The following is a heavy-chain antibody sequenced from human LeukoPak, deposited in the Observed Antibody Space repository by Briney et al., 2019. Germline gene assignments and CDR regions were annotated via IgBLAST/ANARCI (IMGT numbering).Heavy chain of an antibody. CDR1: GYTFTSYG. V-gene: IGHV1-18*01. J-gene: IGHJ6*03. CDR2: ISAYNGNT. CDR3: ARHIQNDFWSGYMDV. Sequence: ASVKVSCKASGYTFTSYGISWVRQAPGQGLEWMGRISAYNGNTNYAQKLQGRVTMTTDTSTSTAYMELRSLRSDDTAVYYCARHIQNDFWSGYMDVWGKGTTVTVSS. D-gene: IGHD3-3*01.